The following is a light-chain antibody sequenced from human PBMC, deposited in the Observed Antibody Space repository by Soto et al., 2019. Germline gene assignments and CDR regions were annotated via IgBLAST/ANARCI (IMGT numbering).Light chain of an antibody. V-gene: IGKV3-20*01. CDR3: QQYGRSPGLFT. CDR2: DAS. Sequence: EIVLTQSPGTLSLSPVERATLCCRASQSVSNTYLAWYQQKPGQAPRLLIYDASSRATGIPDRFSGSGSGTDFTLTISRLEPEDFAVYYCQQYGRSPGLFTFGPGTKVDIK. CDR1: QSVSNTY. J-gene: IGKJ3*01.